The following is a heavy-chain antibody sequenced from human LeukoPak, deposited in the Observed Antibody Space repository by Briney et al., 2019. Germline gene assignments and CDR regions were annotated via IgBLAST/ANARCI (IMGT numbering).Heavy chain of an antibody. CDR1: GFMFSSCD. D-gene: IGHD2-15*01. CDR2: ISGSGGST. V-gene: IGHV3-23*01. Sequence: GGSLRLSCAASGFMFSSCDMHWVRQAPGKGLEWVSAISGSGGSTYYADSVKGRFTISRDNSKNTLYLQMNSLRAEDTAVYYCAKRGGYFRYWGQGTLVTVSS. J-gene: IGHJ4*02. CDR3: AKRGGYFRY.